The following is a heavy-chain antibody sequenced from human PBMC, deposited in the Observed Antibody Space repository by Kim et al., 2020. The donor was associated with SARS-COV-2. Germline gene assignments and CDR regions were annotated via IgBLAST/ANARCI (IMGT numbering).Heavy chain of an antibody. CDR1: GFTFSNAW. CDR3: TTAQGPGIAVAGTNYYYYGMDV. D-gene: IGHD6-19*01. J-gene: IGHJ6*02. V-gene: IGHV3-15*01. Sequence: GGSLRLSCAASGFTFSNAWMSWVRQAPGKGLEWVGRIKSKTDGGTTDYAAPVKGRFTISRDDSKNTLYLQMNSLKTEDTAVYYCTTAQGPGIAVAGTNYYYYGMDVWGQGTPVTVSS. CDR2: IKSKTDGGTT.